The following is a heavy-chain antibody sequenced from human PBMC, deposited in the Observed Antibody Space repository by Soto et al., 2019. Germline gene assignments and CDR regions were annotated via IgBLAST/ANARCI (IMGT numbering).Heavy chain of an antibody. D-gene: IGHD2-2*01. Sequence: GVYLSHSCSPSGVTFNSYSMNWVRQAPGKGLEWVSSISSSSYIYYADSVKGRFTISRDNAKNSLYLQMNRLRAEDTAVYYLARSPQGGPAAILDDWGQASLVPVS. CDR3: ARSPQGGPAAILDD. CDR1: GVTFNSYS. CDR2: ISSSSYI. V-gene: IGHV3-21*01. J-gene: IGHJ4*02.